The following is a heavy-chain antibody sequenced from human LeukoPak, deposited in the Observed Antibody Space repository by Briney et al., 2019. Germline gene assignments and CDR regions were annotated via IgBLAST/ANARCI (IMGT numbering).Heavy chain of an antibody. V-gene: IGHV4-34*01. Sequence: KPSETLSLTCAVYGGSFSGYYWSWIRQPPGKGLEWIGEINHSGSTNYNPSLKSRVTISVDTSKNQFSLKLSSVTAADTAVYYCACGRTGYYDSTGYDGYWGHGTLVTVSS. CDR1: GGSFSGYY. J-gene: IGHJ4*01. CDR3: ACGRTGYYDSTGYDGY. CDR2: INHSGST. D-gene: IGHD3-22*01.